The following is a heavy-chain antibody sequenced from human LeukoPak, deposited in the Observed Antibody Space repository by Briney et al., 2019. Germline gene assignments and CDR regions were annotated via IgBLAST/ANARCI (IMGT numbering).Heavy chain of an antibody. V-gene: IGHV4-34*01. Sequence: PSETLSLTCAVYGGSFSAYNWRWIRQPPGKGLEWIGEINHSGSTSYNPSLKSRVTISVDTPKNQISLKLSSVTAADTAVYYCATFLSGKRSQLITHDYWGQGTLVTVSS. D-gene: IGHD1-1*01. CDR1: GGSFSAYN. CDR2: INHSGST. CDR3: ATFLSGKRSQLITHDY. J-gene: IGHJ4*02.